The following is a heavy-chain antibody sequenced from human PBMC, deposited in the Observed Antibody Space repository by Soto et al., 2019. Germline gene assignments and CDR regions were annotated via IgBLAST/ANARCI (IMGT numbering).Heavy chain of an antibody. CDR1: RGSINSDYW. J-gene: IGHJ4*02. V-gene: IGHV4-4*02. D-gene: IGHD6-13*01. Sequence: SETLSLTCAVSRGSINSDYWWTWVRQPPRKWLEWIAEIYPSGTTNYNPSLKSRVTISLDRSRSPFSLKLSSLTAADTAVYYCARRRGSSSWYPYWGQGTLVTVSS. CDR2: IYPSGTT. CDR3: ARRRGSSSWYPY.